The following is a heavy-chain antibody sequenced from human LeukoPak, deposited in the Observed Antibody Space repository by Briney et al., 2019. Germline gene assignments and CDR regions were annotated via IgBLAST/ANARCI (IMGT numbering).Heavy chain of an antibody. J-gene: IGHJ4*02. CDR1: GYSFTSYW. V-gene: IGHV5-51*01. CDR3: ARRFSSNWYYFDY. CDR2: IYPDDSDT. D-gene: IGHD6-13*01. Sequence: GESLKISCKGSGYSFTSYWIGWVRQMPGKGLEWMGIIYPDDSDTVYSPSFQGQVTISADKSISAAYLQWSSLKAADTAVYYCARRFSSNWYYFDYWGQGTLVTVSS.